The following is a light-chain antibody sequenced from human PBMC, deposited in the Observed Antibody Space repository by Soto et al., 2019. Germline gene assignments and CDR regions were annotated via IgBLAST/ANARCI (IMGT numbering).Light chain of an antibody. CDR1: SSNIGANYD. CDR2: GNS. Sequence: QPVLTQPPSVSGAPGQRVTISCTGSSSNIGANYDVHWHQQLPGTAPKLLIYGNSNRPSGVPDRFSGSKSGTSASLAITGLQAEDEADYYCQSYDSRLNGVIFGGGTKLTVL. V-gene: IGLV1-40*01. CDR3: QSYDSRLNGVI. J-gene: IGLJ2*01.